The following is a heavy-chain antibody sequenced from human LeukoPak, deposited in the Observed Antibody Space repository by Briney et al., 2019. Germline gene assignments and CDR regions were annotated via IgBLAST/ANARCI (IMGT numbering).Heavy chain of an antibody. CDR1: GFSFSNYA. Sequence: GGSLRLSCAASGFSFSNYAMNWVRQAPGKGLEWVSLIVASSGATFYADSVKGRFTISRDKSKNTLYLQMKSLRAEDTAVYYCAKGGYDYVEIGYFDYWGQGALVTVSS. CDR3: AKGGYDYVEIGYFDY. CDR2: IVASSGAT. J-gene: IGHJ4*03. V-gene: IGHV3-23*01. D-gene: IGHD5-12*01.